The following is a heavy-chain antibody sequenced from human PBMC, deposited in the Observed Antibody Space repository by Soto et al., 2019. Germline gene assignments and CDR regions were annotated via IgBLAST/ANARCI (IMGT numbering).Heavy chain of an antibody. J-gene: IGHJ5*02. CDR3: AKGGYSYGLDP. CDR2: ISESGDNT. D-gene: IGHD5-18*01. V-gene: IGHV3-23*01. CDR1: GFSFSSSA. Sequence: EVQLLESRGGSAQPGGSLRLSCAASGFSFSSSAMSWVRQAPGKGLEWVSAISESGDNTFYADSVKGRFTISRENYNDALYLQMDTLRAEDTALYFCAKGGYSYGLDPWGQGALVTVSS.